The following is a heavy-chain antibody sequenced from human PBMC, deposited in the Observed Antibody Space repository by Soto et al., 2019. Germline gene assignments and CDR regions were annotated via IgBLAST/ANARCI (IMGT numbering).Heavy chain of an antibody. J-gene: IGHJ4*02. CDR3: AHSYPLRFLEWSYFDY. CDR2: IYWNDDK. V-gene: IGHV2-5*01. CDR1: GFSLSTSGVG. D-gene: IGHD3-3*01. Sequence: QITLKESGPTLVKPTQTLTLTCTFSGFSLSTSGVGVGWIRQPPGKALEWLALIYWNDDKRYSPSLKSRLTITKDTSKNQVVRTMTNMDPVDTATYYCAHSYPLRFLEWSYFDYWGQGTLVTVSS.